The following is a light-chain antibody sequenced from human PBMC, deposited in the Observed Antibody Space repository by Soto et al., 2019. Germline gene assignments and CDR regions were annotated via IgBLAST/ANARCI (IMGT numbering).Light chain of an antibody. J-gene: IGLJ2*01. CDR1: SSDVGGYNF. V-gene: IGLV2-14*01. CDR3: SSYTSSSNHVF. Sequence: QSALTQPASVSGSPGQSITISCTGTSSDVGGYNFVSWYQQHPGKAPKLMIYDVSNRPSGVSDRFSGSKSGNTASLTISGLQAEDEADYYLSSYTSSSNHVFLGGGTQLTVL. CDR2: DVS.